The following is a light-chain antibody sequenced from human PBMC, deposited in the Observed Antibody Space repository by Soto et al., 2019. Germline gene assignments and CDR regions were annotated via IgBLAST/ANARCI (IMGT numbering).Light chain of an antibody. CDR2: EAT. CDR3: CSYAGSSTFV. Sequence: LTQPASVSGSPGQSITISCTGTSSYFGTYNLVYWYQHHPGKAPKLSIYEATKRPPGVSDRFSGSKSGYTASLTISGLQAEDGADYYCCSYAGSSTFVFETGTKVTVL. J-gene: IGLJ1*01. CDR1: SSYFGTYNL. V-gene: IGLV2-23*01.